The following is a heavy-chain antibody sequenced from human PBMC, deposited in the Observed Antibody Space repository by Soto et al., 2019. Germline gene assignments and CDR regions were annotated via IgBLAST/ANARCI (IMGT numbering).Heavy chain of an antibody. CDR1: GGSFSGYY. D-gene: IGHD3-10*01. J-gene: IGHJ4*02. V-gene: IGHV4-34*01. CDR3: ARVFKASYYYGSGRSIDY. Sequence: LETLSLTCAVYGGSFSGYYWSWIRQPPGKGLEWIGEINHSGSTNYNPSLKSRVTISVDTSKNQFSLKLSSVTAADTAVYYCARVFKASYYYGSGRSIDYWGQGTLVTAPQ. CDR2: INHSGST.